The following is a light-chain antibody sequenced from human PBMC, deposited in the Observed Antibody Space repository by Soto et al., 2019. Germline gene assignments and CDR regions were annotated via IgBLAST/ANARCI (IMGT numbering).Light chain of an antibody. CDR2: AAS. J-gene: IGKJ3*01. V-gene: IGKV1-12*01. CDR3: QQANSLPVT. Sequence: DIQMTHSPSSVSASVGDRVTITCRASQGISNWLAWYQQKPGKAPSLLIHAASSLQSGVPSRFSGSGYGTDFTLTIRSLQPEDFATYFCQQANSLPVTFGPGTKVDIK. CDR1: QGISNW.